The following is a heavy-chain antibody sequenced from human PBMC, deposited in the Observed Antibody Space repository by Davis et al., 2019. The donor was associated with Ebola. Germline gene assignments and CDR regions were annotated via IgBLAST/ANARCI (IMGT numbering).Heavy chain of an antibody. CDR1: GGSISSYY. D-gene: IGHD2-21*02. V-gene: IGHV4-59*01. J-gene: IGHJ5*02. Sequence: SETLSLTCTVSGGSISSYYWSWIRQPPGKGLEWIGSIYLTGKTYYNPSLKSRITISVDTSKNQFSLKLSSVTAADTAVYYCARDRLAYCGGDCPNWFDPWGQGTLVTVSS. CDR3: ARDRLAYCGGDCPNWFDP. CDR2: IYLTGKT.